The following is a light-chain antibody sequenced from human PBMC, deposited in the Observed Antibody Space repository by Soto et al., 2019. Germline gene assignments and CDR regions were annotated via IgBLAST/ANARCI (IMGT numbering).Light chain of an antibody. CDR3: QQSYNIPFT. CDR1: QNIHSF. V-gene: IGKV1-39*01. Sequence: DIVMTQSPSSLAVSLGERVTISCRASQNIHSFLNWYQQKPGKAPQLLIYGGSTLQSGVPSRFSGSGSGTDFTLTISSLQPEDFASYFCQQSYNIPFTFGPGTRVDI. CDR2: GGS. J-gene: IGKJ3*01.